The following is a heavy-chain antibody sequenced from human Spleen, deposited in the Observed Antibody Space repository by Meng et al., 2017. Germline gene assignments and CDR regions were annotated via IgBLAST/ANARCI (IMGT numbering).Heavy chain of an antibody. CDR1: GYTFPDYW. D-gene: IGHD6-13*01. CDR2: INPKSGDT. CDR3: ARDEDISAAGKLFGDY. Sequence: GQPVQSGAVGKQPGASVKVSGKASGYTFPDYWLHWVRRAPGQGLEWMGRINPKSGDTHYAQRFQGRVTMTGDTSISTAYMELSGLRSDDTAMYYCARDEDISAAGKLFGDYWGQGTLVTVSS. J-gene: IGHJ4*02. V-gene: IGHV1-2*06.